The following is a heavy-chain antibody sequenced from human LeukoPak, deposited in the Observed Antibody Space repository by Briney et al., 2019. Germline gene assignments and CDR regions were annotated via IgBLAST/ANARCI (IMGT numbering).Heavy chain of an antibody. Sequence: GGSLRLSCAAFGFTFSNYWMHWVRQAPGKGLVWVSRINSDGSSTNYADSVKGRFTISRDNAKNTLYLQMNSLRAEDTAVYYCAKDMTGPVDYWGQGTLVTVSS. CDR3: AKDMTGPVDY. D-gene: IGHD3-9*01. J-gene: IGHJ4*02. CDR1: GFTFSNYW. V-gene: IGHV3-74*01. CDR2: INSDGSST.